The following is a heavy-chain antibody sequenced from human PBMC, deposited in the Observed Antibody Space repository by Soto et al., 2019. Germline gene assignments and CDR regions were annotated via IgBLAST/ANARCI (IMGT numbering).Heavy chain of an antibody. D-gene: IGHD1-20*01. CDR3: PSLHNWKVYYYYGMDV. CDR2: IYHSGST. V-gene: IGHV4-4*02. CDR1: GGSISSSNW. J-gene: IGHJ6*02. Sequence: SETLSLTCAVSGGSISSSNWWSWVRQPPGKGLEWIGEIYHSGSTNYNPSLKSRVTISVDKSKNQFSLKLSSVTAADTAVYYCPSLHNWKVYYYYGMDVWGQGTTVTVSS.